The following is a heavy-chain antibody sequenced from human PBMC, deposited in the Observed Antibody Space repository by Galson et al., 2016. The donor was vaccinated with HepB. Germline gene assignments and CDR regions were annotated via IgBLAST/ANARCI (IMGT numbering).Heavy chain of an antibody. CDR1: GGPFSSYA. CDR2: IIPIFNTS. Sequence: SVKVSCKPSGGPFSSYAISWVRQAPSQGLEWIGGIIPIFNTSHSAQTFQGRVTITADESTSTAYMDLSTLRHEDTAMYYCARNLRAGYYYGMDVWGQGTTVTVSS. CDR3: ARNLRAGYYYGMDV. V-gene: IGHV1-69*13. D-gene: IGHD3-16*01. J-gene: IGHJ6*02.